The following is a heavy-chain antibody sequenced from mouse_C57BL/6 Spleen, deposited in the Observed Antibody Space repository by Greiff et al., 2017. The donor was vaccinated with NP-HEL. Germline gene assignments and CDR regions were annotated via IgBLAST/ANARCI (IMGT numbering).Heavy chain of an antibody. V-gene: IGHV3-6*01. J-gene: IGHJ2*01. CDR3: ARVLLYYGSSSYYFDY. CDR2: ISYDGSN. D-gene: IGHD1-1*01. Sequence: EVQVVESGPGLVKPSQSLSLTCSVTGYSITSGYYWNWIRQFPGNKLEWMGYISYDGSNNYNPSLKNRISITRDTSKNQFFLKLNSVTTEDTATYYCARVLLYYGSSSYYFDYWGQGTTLTVSS. CDR1: GYSITSGYY.